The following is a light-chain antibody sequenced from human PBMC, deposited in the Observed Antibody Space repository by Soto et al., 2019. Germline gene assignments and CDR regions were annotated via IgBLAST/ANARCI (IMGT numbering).Light chain of an antibody. CDR2: ATS. J-gene: IGKJ4*01. CDR3: QQADISQLT. V-gene: IGKV1-12*01. CDR1: QAIGDW. Sequence: DIQMTQSPSSVSASVGDRVTITCRASQAIGDWLAWYQQKPGKAPNLLIYATSTLQSGVPSRFSGRGSETDFSLTISSLQPEDFATYYCQQADISQLTFGGGTRVEI.